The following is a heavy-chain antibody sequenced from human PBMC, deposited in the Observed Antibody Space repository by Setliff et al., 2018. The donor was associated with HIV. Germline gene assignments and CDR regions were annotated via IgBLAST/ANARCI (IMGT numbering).Heavy chain of an antibody. D-gene: IGHD5-12*01. CDR2: ISSDGSNK. CDR1: GFDLSNFA. V-gene: IGHV3-30*04. J-gene: IGHJ4*02. Sequence: GGSLRLSCAASGFDLSNFAIHWVRQAPGKGLEWVATISSDGSNKFYIESVKGRFTVSRDYSNDTVSLQMSSLTTEDTAVYYCARDKGTSVWWLDYWGQGTLVTVSS. CDR3: ARDKGTSVWWLDY.